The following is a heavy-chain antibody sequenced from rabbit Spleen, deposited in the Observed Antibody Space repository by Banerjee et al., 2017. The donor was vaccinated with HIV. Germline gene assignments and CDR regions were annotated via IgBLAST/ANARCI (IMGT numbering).Heavy chain of an antibody. CDR2: IDAGSSGST. J-gene: IGHJ4*01. CDR1: GFSFSSSYW. V-gene: IGHV1S45*01. Sequence: QEQLEESGGDLVKPEGSLTLTCTASGFSFSSSYWICWVRQAPGKGLEWIACIDAGSSGSTDYASWAKGRFTISKTSSTTVTLQMTSLTAADTATYFCARAWSTAYWAFNLWGPGTLVTVS. CDR3: ARAWSTAYWAFNL. D-gene: IGHD6-1*01.